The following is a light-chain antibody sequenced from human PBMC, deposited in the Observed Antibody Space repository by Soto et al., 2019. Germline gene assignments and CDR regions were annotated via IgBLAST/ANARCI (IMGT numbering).Light chain of an antibody. CDR1: QSFSTW. V-gene: IGKV1-5*03. J-gene: IGKJ4*01. CDR2: KKS. CDR3: QQYNSSPLI. Sequence: DIQMTQSPSTLSASVGDRVTITCRASQSFSTWLAWYQQKPGKAPNLRIYKKSILESGLPSRFSGSGSGTEFTLTISSLQPDDFATYYCQQYNSSPLIFGGGTKVEIK.